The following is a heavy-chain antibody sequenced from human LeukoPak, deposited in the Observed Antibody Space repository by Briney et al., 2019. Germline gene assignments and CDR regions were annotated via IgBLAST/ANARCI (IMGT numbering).Heavy chain of an antibody. Sequence: GGSLRLSCAASGFTFSTYAMTWVRQAPGKGLEWVSVIGTSSDTYYADSVKGRFTISRDNSKNTLYLQMDSLRAEDTAVYYCARLQTTVTTGGYYYGMDVWGQGTTVTVSS. J-gene: IGHJ6*02. CDR1: GFTFSTYA. CDR2: IGTSSDT. V-gene: IGHV3-23*01. CDR3: ARLQTTVTTGGYYYGMDV. D-gene: IGHD4-11*01.